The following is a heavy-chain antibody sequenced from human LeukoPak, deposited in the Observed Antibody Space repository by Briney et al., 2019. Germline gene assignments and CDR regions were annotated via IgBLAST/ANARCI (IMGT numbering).Heavy chain of an antibody. CDR3: ARAGRVVPASIRYYHYMDV. V-gene: IGHV1-18*01. D-gene: IGHD2-2*02. CDR1: GYTFTSYG. J-gene: IGHJ6*03. Sequence: ASVKVSCKASGYTFTSYGISWVRQAPGQGLEWMGWISAYNGNTNYAQKLQGRVTMTTDTSTSTAYMELRSLRSDDTAVYYCARAGRVVPASIRYYHYMDVWGKGTTVTVSS. CDR2: ISAYNGNT.